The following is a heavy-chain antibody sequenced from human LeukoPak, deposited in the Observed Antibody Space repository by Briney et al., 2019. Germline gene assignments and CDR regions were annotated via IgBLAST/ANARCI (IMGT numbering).Heavy chain of an antibody. Sequence: GGSLRLSCAASGFTFSNYNMNWVRQAPGKGLEWVSSISRSSIYKYYADSMKGRLTISRDNAKNSVYLQVNSVRAEDTAVHYCARGRYDSSGYYALFDYWGRGTLVTVSS. CDR2: ISRSSIYK. CDR1: GFTFSNYN. V-gene: IGHV3-21*01. CDR3: ARGRYDSSGYYALFDY. J-gene: IGHJ4*02. D-gene: IGHD3-22*01.